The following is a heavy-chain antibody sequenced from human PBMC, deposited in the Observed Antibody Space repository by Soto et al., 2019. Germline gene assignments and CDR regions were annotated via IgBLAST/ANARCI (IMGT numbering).Heavy chain of an antibody. Sequence: VSGGSISSGDYYWSWIRQPPGKGLEWIGYIYYSGSTYYNPSLKSRVTISVDTSKNQFSLKLSSVTAADTAVYYCATSSGWYYFDYWGQGTLVTVSS. CDR1: GGSISSGDYY. J-gene: IGHJ4*02. CDR3: ATSSGWYYFDY. V-gene: IGHV4-30-4*01. CDR2: IYYSGST. D-gene: IGHD6-19*01.